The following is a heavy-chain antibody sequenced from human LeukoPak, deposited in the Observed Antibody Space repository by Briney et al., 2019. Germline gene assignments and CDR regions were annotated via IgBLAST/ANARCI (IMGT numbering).Heavy chain of an antibody. Sequence: GGSLRLSCTASGFTFSSYSMNWVRQAPGKGLEWVSSISTSSSYIYYADSVKGRFTISRDNAKNSLYLQMNSLRAEDTAVYYCARDKWFGESPAPFDYWGQGTLVTVSS. CDR3: ARDKWFGESPAPFDY. CDR1: GFTFSSYS. V-gene: IGHV3-21*01. J-gene: IGHJ4*02. D-gene: IGHD3-10*01. CDR2: ISTSSSYI.